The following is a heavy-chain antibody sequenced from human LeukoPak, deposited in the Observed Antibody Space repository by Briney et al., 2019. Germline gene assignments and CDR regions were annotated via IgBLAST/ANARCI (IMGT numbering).Heavy chain of an antibody. CDR1: GYTFTRFA. V-gene: IGHV7-4-1*02. Sequence: ASVKVTCKASGYTFTRFAMHWVRQAPGQGLEWMGWINTNTGNPTYAQGFTGRFVFSLDTSVSTAYLQIRSLKAEDTAVYYCASMIVLVGPLYDAFDIWGQGTMVTVSS. CDR3: ASMIVLVGPLYDAFDI. D-gene: IGHD3-22*01. CDR2: INTNTGNP. J-gene: IGHJ3*02.